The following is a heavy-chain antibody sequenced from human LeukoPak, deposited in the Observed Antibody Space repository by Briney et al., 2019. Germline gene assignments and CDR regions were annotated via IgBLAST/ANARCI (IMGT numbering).Heavy chain of an antibody. D-gene: IGHD3-22*01. Sequence: SETLSLTCAVYGGSFSGYYWSWIRQPPGKGLGWIGEINHSGSTNYNPSLKSRVTISVDTSKNQFSLKLSSVTAADTAVYYCARSHPLPSGYHDYWGQGALVTVSS. CDR3: ARSHPLPSGYHDY. CDR2: INHSGST. V-gene: IGHV4-34*01. J-gene: IGHJ4*02. CDR1: GGSFSGYY.